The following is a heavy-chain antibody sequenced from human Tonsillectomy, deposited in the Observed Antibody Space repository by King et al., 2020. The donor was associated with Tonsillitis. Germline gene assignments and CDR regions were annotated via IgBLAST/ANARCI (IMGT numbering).Heavy chain of an antibody. D-gene: IGHD3-9*01. CDR3: ARYAPFLTTNDYDYYMDV. V-gene: IGHV3-23*04. CDR1: GFTFSSFA. J-gene: IGHJ6*03. Sequence: VQLVESGGSLVQPGGSLRLSCAASGFTFSSFAMSWVRQAPGKGLEWVSGIGGSGRNTYYADSVKGRFTISRDNSKNTVYLQMNSLRAEDTAVFYCARYAPFLTTNDYDYYMDVWGKGTTVTVSS. CDR2: IGGSGRNT.